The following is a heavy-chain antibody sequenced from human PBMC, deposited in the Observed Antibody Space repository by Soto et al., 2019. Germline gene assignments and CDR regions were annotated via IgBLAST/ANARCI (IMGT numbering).Heavy chain of an antibody. CDR3: ARPPLPGYSIHFNS. Sequence: PGESLKISCNASGYIFIDDWIGWVRQMPGKGLEWMGIVYPRDSDTRYSPSFQGQVTISADRSTGTAFLQWRSLKASDTALYYCARPPLPGYSIHFNSWGQGTLVTVSS. J-gene: IGHJ4*02. CDR2: VYPRDSDT. CDR1: GYIFIDDW. V-gene: IGHV5-51*01. D-gene: IGHD2-15*01.